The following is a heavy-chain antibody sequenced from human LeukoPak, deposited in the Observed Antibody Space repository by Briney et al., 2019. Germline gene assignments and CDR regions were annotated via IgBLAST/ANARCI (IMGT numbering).Heavy chain of an antibody. D-gene: IGHD4-11*01. CDR1: GYTFTSYD. CDR3: ARGEVDDYSNHWFDP. CDR2: MNPNSGKT. V-gene: IGHV1-8*01. J-gene: IGHJ5*02. Sequence: ASVKVSCKASGYTFTSYDINWVRHATGQGLEWMGYMNPNSGKTGHAQKFQGRVTITTNTSISTAYMELSSLKSEDTAVYYCARGEVDDYSNHWFDPWGQGTLVTVSS.